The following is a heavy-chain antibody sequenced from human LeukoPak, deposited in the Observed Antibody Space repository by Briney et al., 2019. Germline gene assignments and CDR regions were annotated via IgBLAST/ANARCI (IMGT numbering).Heavy chain of an antibody. D-gene: IGHD1-14*01. CDR1: GFTFSSSW. CDR2: IKHDGNEK. CDR3: AGMDHFDY. J-gene: IGHJ4*02. Sequence: PGGSLRLSCAASGFTFSSSWMAWVRQAPGKGLEWVANIKHDGNEKYCVDSVKGRFTISRDNAKNSLYLEMNSLRADDTAVYYCAGMDHFDYWGQGTLVTVSS. V-gene: IGHV3-7*01.